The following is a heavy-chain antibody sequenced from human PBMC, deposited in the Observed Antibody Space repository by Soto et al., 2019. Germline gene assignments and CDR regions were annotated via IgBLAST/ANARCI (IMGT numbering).Heavy chain of an antibody. D-gene: IGHD3-3*01. J-gene: IGHJ6*02. CDR2: INHSGGT. Sequence: SETLSLTCAVYGGSLSGHYWTWIRQAPGKGLEWIGEINHSGGTNYNSSLKSRVTISLDTSKNQFSLILLSVTAADTAMYYCARDRQDYDLWSGYENEGPYRMDVWGQGTTVTVSS. V-gene: IGHV4-34*01. CDR3: ARDRQDYDLWSGYENEGPYRMDV. CDR1: GGSLSGHY.